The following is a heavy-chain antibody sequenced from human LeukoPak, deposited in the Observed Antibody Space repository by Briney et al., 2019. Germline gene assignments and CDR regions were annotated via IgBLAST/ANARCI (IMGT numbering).Heavy chain of an antibody. V-gene: IGHV4-59*01. CDR2: MQSSGNS. CDR3: ARDKRHSYGRYFAH. CDR1: GDSISTYH. D-gene: IGHD5-18*01. Sequence: PSETLSLTCSVAGDSISTYHWNWVRERPGKVLEWIGYMQSSGNSNYNPSLKSRVLMSVDTSKNQFVLNLMSVTAADTAVYYCARDKRHSYGRYFAHWGQGMLVSVSS. J-gene: IGHJ4*02.